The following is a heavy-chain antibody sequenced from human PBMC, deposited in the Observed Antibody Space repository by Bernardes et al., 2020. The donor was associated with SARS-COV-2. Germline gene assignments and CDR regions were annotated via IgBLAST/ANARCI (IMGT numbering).Heavy chain of an antibody. Sequence: SETLSLTCTVSGGSVSSGSYYWSWIRQPPGKGLEWIGYIYYSGSTNYYPSLKSRVTISVDTSKNQFSLKLSSVTAADTAVYYCARDRSGSYYDYYYYYGMDVWGQGTTVTVSS. CDR2: IYYSGST. J-gene: IGHJ6*02. CDR1: GGSVSSGSYY. V-gene: IGHV4-61*01. CDR3: ARDRSGSYYDYYYYYGMDV. D-gene: IGHD1-26*01.